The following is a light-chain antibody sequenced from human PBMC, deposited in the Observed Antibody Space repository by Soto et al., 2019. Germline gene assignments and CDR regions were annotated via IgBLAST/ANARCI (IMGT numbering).Light chain of an antibody. CDR1: QSVSSN. CDR2: GAS. V-gene: IGKV3-15*01. Sequence: ELVMTQSPATMYVSPGERATLSCRASQSVSSNLAWYQQKPGQAPRLLIYGASTRATGIPARFSGSGSGTEFTLTISSLQSEDSAVYYRQQYNNWPPYTFGQGTKLESK. CDR3: QQYNNWPPYT. J-gene: IGKJ2*01.